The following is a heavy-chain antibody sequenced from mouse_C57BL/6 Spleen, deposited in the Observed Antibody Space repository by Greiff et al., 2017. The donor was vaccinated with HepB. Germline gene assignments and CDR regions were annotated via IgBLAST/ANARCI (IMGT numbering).Heavy chain of an antibody. Sequence: VHVKQSGPELVKPGASVKISCKASGYSFTGYYMNWVKQSPEKRLEWIGEINPSTGGTTYNQKVKAKATLTVDKSSSTAYMHLKSLTSEDSAVYYCAIYYDYDGFAYWGQGTLVTVSA. CDR2: INPSTGGT. CDR1: GYSFTGYY. D-gene: IGHD2-4*01. CDR3: AIYYDYDGFAY. J-gene: IGHJ3*01. V-gene: IGHV1-42*01.